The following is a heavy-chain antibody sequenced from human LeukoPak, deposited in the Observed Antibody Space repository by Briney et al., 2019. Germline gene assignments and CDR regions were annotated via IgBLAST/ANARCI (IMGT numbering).Heavy chain of an antibody. Sequence: ASVKVSCKASGYTFTGYYMHWVRQALGQGLEWMGWINPNSGGTNYAQKFQGRVTMTRDTSISTAYMELSRLRSDDTAVYYCARDFEGREYHNWFDPWGQGTLVTVSS. D-gene: IGHD3-10*01. CDR2: INPNSGGT. J-gene: IGHJ5*02. CDR3: ARDFEGREYHNWFDP. CDR1: GYTFTGYY. V-gene: IGHV1-2*02.